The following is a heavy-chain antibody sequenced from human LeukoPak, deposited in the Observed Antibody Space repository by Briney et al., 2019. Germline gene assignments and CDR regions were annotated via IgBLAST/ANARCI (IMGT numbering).Heavy chain of an antibody. CDR2: IIPIPGIA. Sequence: SVKVSCKASGGTFSSYTISWVRQAPGQGLEWMGRIIPIPGIANYAQKFQGRVTITADKSTSTAYMELSSLRSEDTAVYYCARDPGDGYNLDYWGQGTLVTVSS. CDR1: GGTFSSYT. J-gene: IGHJ4*02. D-gene: IGHD5-24*01. CDR3: ARDPGDGYNLDY. V-gene: IGHV1-69*04.